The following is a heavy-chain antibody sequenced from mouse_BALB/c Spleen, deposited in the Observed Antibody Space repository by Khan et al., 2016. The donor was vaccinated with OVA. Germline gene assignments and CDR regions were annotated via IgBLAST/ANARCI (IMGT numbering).Heavy chain of an antibody. CDR1: GYTFTEYT. V-gene: IGHV1-26*01. Sequence: EVQLQQSGPELVKPGASVKISCKTSGYTFTEYTLHWVKQSHGKSLEWIGVINPKNGVTSYNQKFKGKATLTVDKSSNTAYMEFRSLTSEDSAVYYCARDPGRYWGQGTSLTVSS. CDR3: ARDPGRY. J-gene: IGHJ4*01. CDR2: INPKNGVT. D-gene: IGHD3-3*01.